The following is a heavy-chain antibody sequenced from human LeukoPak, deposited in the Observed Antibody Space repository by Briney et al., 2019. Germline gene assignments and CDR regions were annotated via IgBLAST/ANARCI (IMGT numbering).Heavy chain of an antibody. V-gene: IGHV1-69*05. CDR3: AGFFYDSSGAAFDI. J-gene: IGHJ3*02. D-gene: IGHD3-22*01. CDR2: FIPIFGSP. Sequence: ASVKVSCKASVPTFTSYAINWVRQAPGQGLEWMGGFIPIFGSPTYAQKFQGRVSFTTDESTDTAYMELSILGSDDTAVFYCAGFFYDSSGAAFDIWGQGTMVTVSS. CDR1: VPTFTSYA.